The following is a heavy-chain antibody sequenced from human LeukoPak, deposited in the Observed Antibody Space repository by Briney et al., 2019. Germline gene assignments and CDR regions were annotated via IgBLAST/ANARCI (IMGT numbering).Heavy chain of an antibody. J-gene: IGHJ4*02. D-gene: IGHD6-6*01. Sequence: SETLSLTCAVFGGSFSGYYWTWIRQSPGKGLEWIGEISHRGGTNYNPSLKSRVTMSVEPSKNQFSVRLSSMTAADTAVYYCARGPDLTARPLDYWGQGTLVTVSS. V-gene: IGHV4-34*01. CDR1: GGSFSGYY. CDR2: ISHRGGT. CDR3: ARGPDLTARPLDY.